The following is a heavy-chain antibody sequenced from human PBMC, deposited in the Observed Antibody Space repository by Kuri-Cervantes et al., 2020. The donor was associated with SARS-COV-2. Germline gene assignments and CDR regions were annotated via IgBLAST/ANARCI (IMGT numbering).Heavy chain of an antibody. CDR1: GFTFSSYA. CDR2: ISSSSSYI. J-gene: IGHJ6*03. V-gene: IGHV3-21*01. Sequence: GESLKISCAASGFTFSSYAMHWVRQAPGKGLEWVSSISSSSSYIYYADSVKGRFTISRDNAKNSLYLQMNSLRAEDTAVYYCARGEYCSSTSCYYYYYMDVWGKGTTVTVSS. CDR3: ARGEYCSSTSCYYYYYMDV. D-gene: IGHD2-2*01.